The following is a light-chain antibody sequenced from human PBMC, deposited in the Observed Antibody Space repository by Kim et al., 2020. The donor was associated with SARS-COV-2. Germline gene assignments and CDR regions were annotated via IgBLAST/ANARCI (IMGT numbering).Light chain of an antibody. V-gene: IGLV6-57*03. CDR1: NGSIDDNY. CDR3: QSYNRDNVL. Sequence: GKTVTISCTRSNGSIDDNYEQWYRQRPSGVPTTVIYEDDQLPSGVSDRFSGSIDNSSNSAYLTISGLRTEDEAGYYCQSYNRDNVLFGGGTQLTVL. CDR2: EDD. J-gene: IGLJ2*01.